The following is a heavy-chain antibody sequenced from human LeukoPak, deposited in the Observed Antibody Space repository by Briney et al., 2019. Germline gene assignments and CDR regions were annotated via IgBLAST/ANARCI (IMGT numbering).Heavy chain of an antibody. CDR2: ITDNNTTK. Sequence: GGSLRLSCTASGLSFSSYNMNWVRQAPGKGPEWVAYITDNNTTKYYADSVKGRFTISRDNAKKSLFLQMNSLRAEDTAVYYCAAASAFSSSWRSWGQGTVVTVSS. CDR1: GLSFSSYN. CDR3: AAASAFSSSWRS. D-gene: IGHD6-13*01. V-gene: IGHV3-48*01. J-gene: IGHJ5*02.